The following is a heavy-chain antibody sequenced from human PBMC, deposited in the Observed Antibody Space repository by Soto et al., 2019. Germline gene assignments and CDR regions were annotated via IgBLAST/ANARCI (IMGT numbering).Heavy chain of an antibody. CDR2: ISGYNGHT. D-gene: IGHD3-16*01. J-gene: IGHJ6*02. CDR1: GYTFTTYG. V-gene: IGHV1-18*01. CDR3: AREGEMPYYYYGLDV. Sequence: QVQLGQSGAEVRKPGASVKVSCKASGYTFTTYGISWVRQAPGQGLEWMGWISGYNGHTKYAQKFQGRVTMTTDTSTSTVYMDLRSLRSDDTAVYYCAREGEMPYYYYGLDVWGQGTTVTVSS.